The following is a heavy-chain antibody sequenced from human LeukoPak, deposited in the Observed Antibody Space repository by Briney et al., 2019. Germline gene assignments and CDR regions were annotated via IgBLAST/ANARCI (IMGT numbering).Heavy chain of an antibody. CDR3: AKGVYGSRTTSFADY. V-gene: IGHV3-30*18. J-gene: IGHJ4*02. Sequence: GGSLRLSCAASGFIFSSYGMHWVRQAPGKGLEWAAVISHDGSDKYYADPVKGRFTISRDNSKNTLYLQMNSLRVEDTAVYYCAKGVYGSRTTSFADYWGQGTLVTVPS. CDR2: ISHDGSDK. CDR1: GFIFSSYG. D-gene: IGHD3-10*01.